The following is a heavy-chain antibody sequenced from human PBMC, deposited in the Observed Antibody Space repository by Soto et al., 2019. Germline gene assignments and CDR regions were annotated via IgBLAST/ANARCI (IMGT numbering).Heavy chain of an antibody. CDR1: GFTFSTYS. CDR3: ASPEYYYDTSGWYY. V-gene: IGHV3-21*01. CDR2: IRSSSSYI. D-gene: IGHD3-22*01. Sequence: EVQLVESGGGLVKPGGSQRLSCAASGFTFSTYSMNWVRQAPGKGLEWVSSIRSSSSYIYYADSVKGRFTISRDNAKNSLYLQMNSLRAEDTAVYYCASPEYYYDTSGWYYWGQGTLVTVSS. J-gene: IGHJ4*02.